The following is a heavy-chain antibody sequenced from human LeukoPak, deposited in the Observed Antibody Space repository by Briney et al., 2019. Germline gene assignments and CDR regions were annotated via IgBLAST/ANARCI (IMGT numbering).Heavy chain of an antibody. CDR1: GFTFNNYA. CDR2: ISPGGGGP. D-gene: IGHD1-26*01. CDR3: AKAGWYSAKTYATYDDAYDI. Sequence: GGSLRLSCAASGFTFNNYAMSCVRQAPGKGLDWVSAISPGGGGPYYADSVKGRFNISRDNSKKKVFLQMNSLRADDTAVFYCAKAGWYSAKTYATYDDAYDIWGQGTMVTVSS. J-gene: IGHJ3*02. V-gene: IGHV3-23*01.